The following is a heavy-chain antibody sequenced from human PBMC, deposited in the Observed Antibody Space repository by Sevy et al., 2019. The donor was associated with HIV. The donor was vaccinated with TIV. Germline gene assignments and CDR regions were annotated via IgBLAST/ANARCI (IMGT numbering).Heavy chain of an antibody. Sequence: GGSLRLSCAASGFTLSDYYMSWIRQAPGKGLEWVSYISGDSDDTKYYADSVKGRFTISRDNAKNSVYLQMNSLRAEDTAVYYCASDHVKDGDLGDYYYFAMDLWGQGTTVTVSS. J-gene: IGHJ6*02. CDR1: GFTLSDYY. D-gene: IGHD4-17*01. V-gene: IGHV3-11*01. CDR3: ASDHVKDGDLGDYYYFAMDL. CDR2: ISGDSDDTK.